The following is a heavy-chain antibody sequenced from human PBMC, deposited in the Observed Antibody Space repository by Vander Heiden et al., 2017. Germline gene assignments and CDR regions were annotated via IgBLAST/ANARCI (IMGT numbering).Heavy chain of an antibody. Sequence: EVQLVESGGGLVKPGGSLRHSCAASGFTFSSYSMNWVRLAPGKGLEWVSSISSSSSYIYYAVSVKGRFTISRDNAKNSLYLQMNSLRAEDTAVYYCASITGTTGGDAFDIWGQGTMVTVSS. V-gene: IGHV3-21*01. CDR1: GFTFSSYS. CDR2: ISSSSSYI. J-gene: IGHJ3*02. CDR3: ASITGTTGGDAFDI. D-gene: IGHD1-20*01.